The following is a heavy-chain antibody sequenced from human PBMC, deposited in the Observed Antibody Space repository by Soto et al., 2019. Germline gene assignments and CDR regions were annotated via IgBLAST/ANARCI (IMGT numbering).Heavy chain of an antibody. CDR2: INHSGST. D-gene: IGHD3-10*01. V-gene: IGHV4-34*01. CDR3: ARAEITMVRGVIGLYYYYGMDV. CDR1: GGAFSGYY. J-gene: IGHJ6*02. Sequence: SETLSLTCAVYGGAFSGYYWSWIRPPPGKGLEWIGEINHSGSTNYNPSLKSRVTISVDTSKNQFSPKLSSVTAADTAVYYCARAEITMVRGVIGLYYYYGMDVWGQGTTVTVSS.